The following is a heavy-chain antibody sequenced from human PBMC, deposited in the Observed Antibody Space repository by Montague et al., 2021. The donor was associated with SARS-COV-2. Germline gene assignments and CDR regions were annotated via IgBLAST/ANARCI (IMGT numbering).Heavy chain of an antibody. Sequence: SETLSLTCAASGGSFSGFYWGWVRQSPGKGLEWIGDVNHSESTNYNPSLKGRVTISVDRSLNQFSLRLRSVTAADTAVYYCARGRGLYYESSGGLYYMDVWGEGTTVTVSS. CDR3: ARGRGLYYESSGGLYYMDV. V-gene: IGHV4-34*01. CDR1: GGSFSGFY. CDR2: VNHSEST. D-gene: IGHD3-22*01. J-gene: IGHJ6*03.